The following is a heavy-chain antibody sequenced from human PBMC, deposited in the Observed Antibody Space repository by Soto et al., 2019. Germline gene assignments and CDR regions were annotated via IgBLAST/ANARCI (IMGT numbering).Heavy chain of an antibody. CDR2: VHFRGST. D-gene: IGHD5-18*01. J-gene: IGHJ5*02. CDR1: GGSISSNSYF. Sequence: QLQLQESGPGLMKPSETLSLTCSVSGGSISSNSYFWDWIRQSPGKGLEWIGSVHFRGSTYYNPSLKRRVTISVDTSTNQFSLKLTSVTAADRAVYNWARRGPNNCYGYDHRLDPWGQGTLVTVSS. CDR3: ARRGPNNCYGYDHRLDP. V-gene: IGHV4-39*01.